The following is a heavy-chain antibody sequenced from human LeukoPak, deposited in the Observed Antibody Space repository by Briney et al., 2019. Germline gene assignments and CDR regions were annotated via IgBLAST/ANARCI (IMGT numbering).Heavy chain of an antibody. J-gene: IGHJ3*02. CDR3: ARYCSSTSCYLAHAFDI. CDR1: GFTFSSYS. CDR2: IISSATTT. D-gene: IGHD2-2*01. V-gene: IGHV3-48*02. Sequence: GGSLRLSCAASGFTFSSYSMNWVRQAPGKGLEWVSYIISSATTTYYADSVKGRFTISRDNAKNSLYLQMNSLGDEDTAVYYCARYCSSTSCYLAHAFDIWGQGTMVTVSS.